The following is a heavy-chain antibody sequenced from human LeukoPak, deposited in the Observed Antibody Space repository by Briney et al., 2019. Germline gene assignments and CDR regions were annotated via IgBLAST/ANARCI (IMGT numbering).Heavy chain of an antibody. CDR3: ARALGPYGSGSYYNPPDY. J-gene: IGHJ4*02. CDR2: MNPSGDST. CDR1: GYTFTRFR. V-gene: IGHV1-46*01. Sequence: ASVKVSCKASGYTFTRFRLHWVRQAPGQGLEWMAIMNPSGDSTTYAQRFQGRITMTGNTSANTVYMELSSLRSEDTAVYYCARALGPYGSGSYYNPPDYWGQGTLVTVSS. D-gene: IGHD3-10*01.